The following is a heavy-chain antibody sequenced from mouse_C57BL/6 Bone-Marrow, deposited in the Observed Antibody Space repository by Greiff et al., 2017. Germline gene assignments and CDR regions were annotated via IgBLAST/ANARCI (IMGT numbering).Heavy chain of an antibody. D-gene: IGHD4-1*01. CDR3: ARTGTNAMDY. V-gene: IGHV1-81*01. J-gene: IGHJ4*01. CDR1: GYTFTSYG. Sequence: VKLMESGAELARPGASVKLSCKASGYTFTSYGISWVKQRTGQGLEWIGEIYPRSGNTYYNEKFKGKATLTADKSSSTAYMELRSLTSEDSAVYFCARTGTNAMDYWGQGTSVTVSS. CDR2: IYPRSGNT.